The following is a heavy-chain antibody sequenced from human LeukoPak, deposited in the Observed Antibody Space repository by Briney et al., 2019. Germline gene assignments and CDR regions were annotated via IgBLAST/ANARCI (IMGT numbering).Heavy chain of an antibody. J-gene: IGHJ4*02. CDR2: IYHSGST. Sequence: NPSETPSLTCTVSGYSISSGYYWGWIRQPPGKGLEWIGSIYHSGSTYYNPSLKSRVTISVDTSKNQFSLKLSSVTAADTAVYYCAVVPSYYYGSDLYYFDYWGQGTLVTVSS. D-gene: IGHD3-10*01. V-gene: IGHV4-38-2*02. CDR1: GYSISSGYY. CDR3: AVVPSYYYGSDLYYFDY.